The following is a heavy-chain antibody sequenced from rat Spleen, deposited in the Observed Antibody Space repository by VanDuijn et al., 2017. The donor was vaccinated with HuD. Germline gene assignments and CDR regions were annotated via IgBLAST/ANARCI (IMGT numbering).Heavy chain of an antibody. CDR2: IFYDGSGS. Sequence: EVQLVESGGGSVQPGRSLKLSCATSGFNITKYGMSWVRQAPTKGLEWVATIFYDGSGSYYRDSVKGRFTISRDNAKSTLYLQMNSLRSEDTATYDFARHDYSSNPDWYFDFWGPGTMVTVSS. CDR1: GFNITKYG. J-gene: IGHJ1*01. V-gene: IGHV5-29*01. D-gene: IGHD1-2*01. CDR3: ARHDYSSNPDWYFDF.